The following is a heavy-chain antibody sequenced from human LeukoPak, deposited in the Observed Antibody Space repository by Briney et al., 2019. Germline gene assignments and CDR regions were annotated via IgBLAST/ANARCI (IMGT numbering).Heavy chain of an antibody. V-gene: IGHV3-23*01. CDR2: ISDSGGAT. D-gene: IGHD1-26*01. CDR3: AKDRYSGNYYPGLFDY. J-gene: IGHJ4*02. CDR1: GFTFSSYA. Sequence: GGSLRLSCAASGFTFSSYAMTWVRQAPGKGLEWVSTISDSGGATYYADSVKGRFTISRDNSKNTLYLQMNTLRAENSAVYYCAKDRYSGNYYPGLFDYWGQGILVTVSS.